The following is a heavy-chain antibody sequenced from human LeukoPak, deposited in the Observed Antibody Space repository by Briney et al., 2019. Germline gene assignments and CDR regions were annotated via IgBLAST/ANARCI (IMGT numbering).Heavy chain of an antibody. CDR1: GFTFSDYY. Sequence: GGSLRLSCAASGFTFSDYYMSWIRQAPGKGLEWVSYMSSSGSTIYYADSVKGRFTISRDNAKNSLYLQMNSLRAEDTAVYYCARPSSSSWYEPFDYWGQGTLVTVSS. D-gene: IGHD6-13*01. J-gene: IGHJ4*02. CDR2: MSSSGSTI. V-gene: IGHV3-11*01. CDR3: ARPSSSSWYEPFDY.